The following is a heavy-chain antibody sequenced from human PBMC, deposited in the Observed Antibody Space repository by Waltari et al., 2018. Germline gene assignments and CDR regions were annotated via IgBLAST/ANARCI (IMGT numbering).Heavy chain of an antibody. CDR3: ARGRIAARLYGGLPWYFDL. J-gene: IGHJ2*01. Sequence: QVQLQQWGAGLLKPSETLSLTCAVYGGSFSGYYWSWIRQPPGQGLEWIGEINHSGSTNDHPSLKRRVTRSVDTSKNQFSLKLSSVTAADTAVYYCARGRIAARLYGGLPWYFDLWGRGTLVTVSS. CDR1: GGSFSGYY. V-gene: IGHV4-34*01. CDR2: INHSGST. D-gene: IGHD6-6*01.